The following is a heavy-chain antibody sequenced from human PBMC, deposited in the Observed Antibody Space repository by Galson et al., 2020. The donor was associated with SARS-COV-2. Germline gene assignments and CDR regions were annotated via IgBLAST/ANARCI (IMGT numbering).Heavy chain of an antibody. D-gene: IGHD4-4*01. CDR1: GFTFSSYW. J-gene: IGHJ4*02. V-gene: IGHV3-74*01. Sequence: GSLRLSCAASGFTFSSYWMHWVRQTPGKGLVWVARINTDGDNTTYADSVKGRFTISRDNAKDTLYLQMNSLRAEDTAVYYCARASKRVTPDYWGQGTVVTVSS. CDR3: ARASKRVTPDY. CDR2: INTDGDNT.